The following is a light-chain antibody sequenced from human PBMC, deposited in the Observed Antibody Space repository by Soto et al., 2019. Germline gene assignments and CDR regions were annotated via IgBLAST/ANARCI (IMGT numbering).Light chain of an antibody. CDR2: GAS. V-gene: IGKV3D-15*01. CDR1: QSISNH. CDR3: QQYNDWPPWT. J-gene: IGKJ1*01. Sequence: EIVMTQSPATLSVSPGERATLSCRASQSISNHLVWYQQKPGQAPRLVIYGASTRVTGIPARFSGSGSGTEFTLTISSVQSEDFAVYYCQQYNDWPPWTFGQGTKVEIK.